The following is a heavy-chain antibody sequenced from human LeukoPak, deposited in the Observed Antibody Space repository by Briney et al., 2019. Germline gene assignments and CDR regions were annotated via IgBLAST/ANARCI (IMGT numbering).Heavy chain of an antibody. J-gene: IGHJ4*02. D-gene: IGHD1-26*01. V-gene: IGHV3-43*02. CDR2: ISGDGGNT. CDR1: GFTFDDYA. Sequence: GGSLRLSCAASGFTFDDYAIHWVRQVPGKGLEWVSLISGDGGNTYYAKSMKGRFTTSRDNNKNTLYLQMNSLRSEDTAFYYCTKDVGSGSYYYFESWGQGTLVTVSS. CDR3: TKDVGSGSYYYFES.